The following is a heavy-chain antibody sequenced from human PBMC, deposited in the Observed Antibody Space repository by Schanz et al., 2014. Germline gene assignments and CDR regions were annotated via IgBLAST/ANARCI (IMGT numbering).Heavy chain of an antibody. CDR3: AKDAPYPFDL. J-gene: IGHJ2*01. CDR2: ISGSGGST. CDR1: GITFSSHS. V-gene: IGHV3-23*04. Sequence: EVHLVESGGGLVQPGGSLRLSCAASGITFSSHSFNWVRQAPGKGLEWVSAISGSGGSTYYADSVKGRFTISRDNSKNTLYLQMNSLRAEDTAIYYCAKDAPYPFDLWGRGTLITVSS.